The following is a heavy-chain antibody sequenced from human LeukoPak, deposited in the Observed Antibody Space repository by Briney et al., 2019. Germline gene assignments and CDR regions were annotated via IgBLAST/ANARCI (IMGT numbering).Heavy chain of an antibody. D-gene: IGHD2-21*02. CDR1: GSTFSSHG. CDR2: IWYDGSKR. Sequence: GGSLRLSCAASGSTFSSHGMHWVRQAPGKGLEWVAVIWYDGSKRYYADSVKGRFIISRDNSKNTLDLQMNSLRAEDTAVYFCARMLTASLDYWGQGTLVTVSS. CDR3: ARMLTASLDY. J-gene: IGHJ4*02. V-gene: IGHV3-33*01.